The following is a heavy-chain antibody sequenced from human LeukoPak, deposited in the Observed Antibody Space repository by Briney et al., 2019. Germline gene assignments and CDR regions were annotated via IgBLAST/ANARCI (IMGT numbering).Heavy chain of an antibody. D-gene: IGHD4-17*01. Sequence: ASVKVSCEASGYTFTSYGISWVRQAPGQGLEWIGWISADNGNTNYAQKLQGRVTMTTDTSTSTAYMELRSLRSDDTAVYYCARHPRGTTVTTFFDYWGQGTLVTVSS. V-gene: IGHV1-18*01. J-gene: IGHJ4*02. CDR1: GYTFTSYG. CDR3: ARHPRGTTVTTFFDY. CDR2: ISADNGNT.